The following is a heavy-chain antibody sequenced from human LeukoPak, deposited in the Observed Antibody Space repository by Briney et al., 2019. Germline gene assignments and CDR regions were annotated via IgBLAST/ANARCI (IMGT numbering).Heavy chain of an antibody. V-gene: IGHV1-69*04. Sequence: GASVKVSCKASGGTFSSYAISWVRQAPGQGLEWMGRIIPILGIANYAQKFQGRVTITADKSTSTAYMELSSLRSEDTAVHYCARAPPNPDTSYDYWGQGTLVTVSS. CDR2: IIPILGIA. J-gene: IGHJ4*02. CDR3: ARAPPNPDTSYDY. CDR1: GGTFSSYA.